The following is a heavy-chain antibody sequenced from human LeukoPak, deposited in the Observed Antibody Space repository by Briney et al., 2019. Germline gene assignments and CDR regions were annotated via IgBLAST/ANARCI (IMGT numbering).Heavy chain of an antibody. CDR3: AREAYYYGSGSPGGASYYFDY. CDR2: IYYSGST. D-gene: IGHD3-10*01. CDR1: GGSVNSYY. J-gene: IGHJ4*02. V-gene: IGHV4-59*02. Sequence: SEALSLTCTVSGGSVNSYYWSWIRQPPGKGLEWVGYIYYSGSTNYNPSLKSRVTISVDTSKNQFSLRLSSVTAADTAVYYCAREAYYYGSGSPGGASYYFDYWGQGTLVTVSS.